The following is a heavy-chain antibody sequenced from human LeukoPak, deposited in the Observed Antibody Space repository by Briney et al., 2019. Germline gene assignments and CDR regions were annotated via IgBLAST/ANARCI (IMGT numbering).Heavy chain of an antibody. Sequence: GGSLRPSCAASGFTFTTYWINGVRQAPGKGLEWMASINQNGSETYYVDSVKGRFTISRDNAKNSVYLQMNSLRAEDTAVYYCTTFYTRLTDYWGQGTLVTVSS. J-gene: IGHJ4*02. CDR2: INQNGSET. V-gene: IGHV3-7*05. D-gene: IGHD2/OR15-2a*01. CDR1: GFTFTTYW. CDR3: TTFYTRLTDY.